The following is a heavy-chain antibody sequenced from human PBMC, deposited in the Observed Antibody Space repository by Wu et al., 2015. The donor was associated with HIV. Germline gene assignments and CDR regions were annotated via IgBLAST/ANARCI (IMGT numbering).Heavy chain of an antibody. D-gene: IGHD2/OR15-2a*01. CDR3: ARAVLSGTGYYYGMDV. V-gene: IGHV4-59*01. Sequence: QVQLQESGPGLVKPSETLSLTCTVSGGSISSYYWSWIRQPPGKGLEWIGYIYYSGSTNYNPSLKSRVTISVDTSKNQFSLKLSSVTAADTAVYYCARAVLSGTGYYYGMDVWGQGTTVTVSS. CDR2: IYYSGST. CDR1: GGSISSYY. J-gene: IGHJ6*02.